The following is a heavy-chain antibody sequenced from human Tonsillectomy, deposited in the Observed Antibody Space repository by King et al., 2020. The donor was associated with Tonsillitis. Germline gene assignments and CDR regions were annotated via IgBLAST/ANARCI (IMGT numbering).Heavy chain of an antibody. J-gene: IGHJ6*03. CDR1: GGTSGNYG. Sequence: QLVQSGAEVKKPGSSVKVSCKSSGGTSGNYGISWMRQAPGQGLEWMAVIIPIFGITNYAQKFQGRVTITADKSSSTAYMELSSLRSEDTAVYYCARAQPESEVVAAAHGDYYYYYMDVWGKGTTVTVSS. CDR2: IIPIFGIT. D-gene: IGHD2-2*01. V-gene: IGHV1-69*17. CDR3: ARAQPESEVVAAAHGDYYYYYMDV.